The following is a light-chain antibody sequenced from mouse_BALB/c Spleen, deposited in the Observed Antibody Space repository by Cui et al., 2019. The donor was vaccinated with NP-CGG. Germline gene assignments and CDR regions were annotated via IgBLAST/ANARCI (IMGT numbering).Light chain of an antibody. Sequence: AVVTQESALPTSPGETVTLTCRSSTGAVTSSNYANWVQEKPDHLFTGLIGGTNNRAPGVPARFSGSLIGDKAALTSTGAQTEDEAIYFCALWYSNHWVFGGGTKLTVL. J-gene: IGLJ1*01. CDR3: ALWYSNHWV. CDR2: GTN. CDR1: TGAVTSSNY. V-gene: IGLV1*01.